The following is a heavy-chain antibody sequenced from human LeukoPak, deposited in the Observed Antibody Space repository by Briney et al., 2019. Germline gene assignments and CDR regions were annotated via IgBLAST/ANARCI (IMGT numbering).Heavy chain of an antibody. J-gene: IGHJ6*02. D-gene: IGHD2-15*01. Sequence: SETLSLTCTVSGGSISSYYWSWIRQPPGKGLEWIGYIYYSGSTDYNPSLKSRVTISVDTSKNQFSLKLSSVTAADTAVYYCARDQSPGGSFPYGMDVWGQGTTVTVSS. CDR1: GGSISSYY. CDR3: ARDQSPGGSFPYGMDV. V-gene: IGHV4-59*01. CDR2: IYYSGST.